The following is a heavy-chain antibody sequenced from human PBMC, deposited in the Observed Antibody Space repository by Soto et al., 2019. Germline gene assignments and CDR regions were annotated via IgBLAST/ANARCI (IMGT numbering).Heavy chain of an antibody. D-gene: IGHD3-9*01. CDR2: INPAGGST. Sequence: ASVKVSCKAYGYSFSNSYVVWVRQAPGQGLEWMGVINPAGGSTSYAQKFQDRVTMTRDMSTSTVYLDLISLRSEDTAVFYCGTVDGTYHDPLSGLWGGHFDFWGQGTQVTVSS. CDR1: GYSFSNSY. CDR3: GTVDGTYHDPLSGLWGGHFDF. V-gene: IGHV1-46*03. J-gene: IGHJ4*02.